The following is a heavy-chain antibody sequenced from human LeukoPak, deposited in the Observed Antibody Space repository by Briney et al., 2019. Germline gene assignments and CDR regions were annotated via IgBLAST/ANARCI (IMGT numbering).Heavy chain of an antibody. CDR2: INPNSGGT. J-gene: IGHJ4*02. D-gene: IGHD6-6*01. CDR1: GYTFTGYY. CDR3: ARGIWSSSNY. V-gene: IGHV1-2*06. Sequence: GASVKVSYKASGYTFTGYYMHWVRQAPGQGLEWMGRINPNSGGTNYAQKFQGRVTMTSDTSISTAYMELSRLRSDDTAVYCCARGIWSSSNYWGQGTLVTVSS.